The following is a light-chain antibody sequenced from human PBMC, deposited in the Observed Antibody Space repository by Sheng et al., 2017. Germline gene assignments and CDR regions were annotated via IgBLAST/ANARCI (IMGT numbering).Light chain of an antibody. Sequence: EIVLTQSPGTLSLSPGERATLSCRASQSVSNSYVAWYQQKPGQAPRLLMYGTSRRATGIPDRFSGSGSGTDFTLTISRLEPEDFAMYYCQQYGNSRGTFGGGTKVEI. CDR3: QQYGNSRGT. J-gene: IGKJ4*01. CDR2: GTS. V-gene: IGKV3-20*01. CDR1: QSVSNSY.